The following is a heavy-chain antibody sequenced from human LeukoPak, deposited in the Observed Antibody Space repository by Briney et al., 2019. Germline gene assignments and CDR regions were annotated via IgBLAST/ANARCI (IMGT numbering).Heavy chain of an antibody. J-gene: IGHJ5*01. Sequence: SETLSLTCTVSAGSINSYYWSWIRQPPGKGLEWIGCIHYSGSTSYNPSLKSRVTISVDTSKNQFSLKLNSVTAADTAVYYCARGGFGSSSWYFELDPWGQGTLVTVSS. CDR1: AGSINSYY. V-gene: IGHV4-59*01. CDR3: ARGGFGSSSWYFELDP. CDR2: IHYSGST. D-gene: IGHD6-13*01.